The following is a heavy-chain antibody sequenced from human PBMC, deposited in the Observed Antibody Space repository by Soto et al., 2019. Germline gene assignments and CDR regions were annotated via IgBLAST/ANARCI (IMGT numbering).Heavy chain of an antibody. CDR3: ARSVIADY. J-gene: IGHJ4*02. CDR1: GYTFTSDY. CDR2: INPSGGTT. D-gene: IGHD6-13*01. V-gene: IGHV1-46*03. Sequence: GASVKVSCXASGYTFTSDYINWVRQAPGQGLEWMGIINPSGGTTNYAQKFQGRVTMTGDTSTSTVYMELTSLRSDDTAVYYCARSVIADYWGQGTLVTVSS.